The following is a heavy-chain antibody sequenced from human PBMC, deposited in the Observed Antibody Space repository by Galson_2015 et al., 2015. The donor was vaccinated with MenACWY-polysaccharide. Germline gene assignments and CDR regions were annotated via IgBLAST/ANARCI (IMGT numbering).Heavy chain of an antibody. J-gene: IGHJ6*02. CDR1: GFTFSSYS. Sequence: SLRLSCAASGFTFSSYSMNWVRQAPGKGLEWVSSISSSNSYIYYADSVKGRFTISRDNAKNSLYLQMNSLRAEDTAVYYCARYLGDSIAARPGYYYYGMDVWGQGTTVTVSS. CDR3: ARYLGDSIAARPGYYYYGMDV. CDR2: ISSSNSYI. V-gene: IGHV3-21*01. D-gene: IGHD6-6*01.